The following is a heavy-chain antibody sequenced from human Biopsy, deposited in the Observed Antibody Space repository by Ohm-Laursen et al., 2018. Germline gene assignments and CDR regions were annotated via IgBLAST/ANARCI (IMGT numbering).Heavy chain of an antibody. Sequence: SETLSLTCTVSGGSIYNFFGSWIRQPPGKGLEWIGYIYYSGSTNYNPSLKSRVTISVDRSKNHFSLELSSVTAADTAVYYCARVGVGAPSIDYFDSWGQGALVTVSS. D-gene: IGHD1-26*01. V-gene: IGHV4-59*01. CDR3: ARVGVGAPSIDYFDS. J-gene: IGHJ4*02. CDR2: IYYSGST. CDR1: GGSIYNFF.